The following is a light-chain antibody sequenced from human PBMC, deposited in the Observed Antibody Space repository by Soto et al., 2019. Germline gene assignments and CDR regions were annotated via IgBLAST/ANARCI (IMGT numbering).Light chain of an antibody. CDR3: QQRKYWPPLT. J-gene: IGKJ5*01. CDR1: HSVDIY. V-gene: IGKV3-11*01. Sequence: EAVLTQSPATLSLSPGETATLSCRASHSVDIYVAWYQQKPGQAPRRLIYDASNRATGIPARFSGSGSGTDFTLTISSLEPEDFAVYYCQQRKYWPPLTFGQGTRLEI. CDR2: DAS.